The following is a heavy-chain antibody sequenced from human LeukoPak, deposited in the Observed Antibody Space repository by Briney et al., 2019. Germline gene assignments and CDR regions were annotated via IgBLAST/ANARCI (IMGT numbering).Heavy chain of an antibody. CDR1: GFTFSIYG. V-gene: IGHV3-9*01. CDR3: AKDMGGVGEGVIVVVTYLFDY. D-gene: IGHD3-22*01. Sequence: GGSLRLSCAASGFTFSIYGMSWVRQAPGKGLEWVSGISWNSGSIGYADSVKGRFTISRDNAKNSLYLQMNSLRAEDTALYYCAKDMGGVGEGVIVVVTYLFDYWGQGTLVTVSS. J-gene: IGHJ4*02. CDR2: ISWNSGSI.